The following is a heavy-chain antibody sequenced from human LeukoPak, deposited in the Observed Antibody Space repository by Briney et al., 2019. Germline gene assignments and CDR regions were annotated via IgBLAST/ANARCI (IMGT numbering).Heavy chain of an antibody. CDR3: AKDHYWSIDY. V-gene: IGHV3-23*01. Sequence: GGSLRLSCATSRFTFTNYAMTWVRQAPGKGLEWVSTISGSAENTYYADSVKGRFTISRDIAKNTLYLQMNSLGAEDTGVYYCAKDHYWSIDYWGRGTLVTVSS. J-gene: IGHJ4*02. CDR2: ISGSAENT. CDR1: RFTFTNYA. D-gene: IGHD3-3*01.